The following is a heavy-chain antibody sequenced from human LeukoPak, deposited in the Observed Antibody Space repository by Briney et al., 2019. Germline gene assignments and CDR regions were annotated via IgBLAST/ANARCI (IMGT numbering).Heavy chain of an antibody. Sequence: SETLSLTCAVYGGSFSGYYWRWIRQPPGKGLEWIGEINHSGSTNYNPSLKSRVTISVDTSKNQFSLKLSSVTAADTAVYYCARGHTAMAYFDYWGQGTLVTVSS. J-gene: IGHJ4*02. D-gene: IGHD5-18*01. CDR1: GGSFSGYY. CDR3: ARGHTAMAYFDY. CDR2: INHSGST. V-gene: IGHV4-34*01.